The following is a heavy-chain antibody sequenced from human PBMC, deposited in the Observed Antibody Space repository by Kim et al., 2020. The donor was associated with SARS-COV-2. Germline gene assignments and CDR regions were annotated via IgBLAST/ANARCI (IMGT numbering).Heavy chain of an antibody. CDR1: GFTFSTYA. J-gene: IGHJ4*02. V-gene: IGHV3-23*01. Sequence: GGSLRLSCAASGFTFSTYAIIWVRQAPGKGLEWVSIVGDNDDGTHYADSVKGRFTVSRDNSNNMSYLQMNSLRADDSAVYYCAPDGNHFDNWGQGTLVTVT. CDR2: VGDNDDGT. D-gene: IGHD1-1*01. CDR3: APDGNHFDN.